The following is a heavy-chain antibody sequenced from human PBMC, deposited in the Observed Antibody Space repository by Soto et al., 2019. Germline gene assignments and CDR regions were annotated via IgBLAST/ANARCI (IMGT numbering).Heavy chain of an antibody. CDR3: ARAPLNYNSGWYGNAFDI. V-gene: IGHV4-59*01. CDR2: IYYSGST. J-gene: IGHJ3*02. Sequence: QVQLQESGPGLVKPSETLSLTCTVSGGSISSYYWSWIRQPPGKGLEWIGYIYYSGSTNYNPSLKSRVTISVDTSKNQFSLKLSSVTAADTAVYYCARAPLNYNSGWYGNAFDIWGQGTMVTVSS. CDR1: GGSISSYY. D-gene: IGHD6-19*01.